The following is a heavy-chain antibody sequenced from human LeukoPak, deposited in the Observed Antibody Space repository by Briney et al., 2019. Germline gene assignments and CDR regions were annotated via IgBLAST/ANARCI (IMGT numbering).Heavy chain of an antibody. CDR1: GGTFSSYA. CDR2: IIPIFGTA. V-gene: IGHV1-69*05. D-gene: IGHD3-22*01. J-gene: IGHJ5*02. Sequence: GASVKVSCKASGGTFSSYAISWVRQAPGQGLEWMGGIIPIFGTANYAQKLQGRVTMTTDTSTSTAYMELRSLRSDDTAVYYCARTPMIVVGNWFDPWGQGTLVTVSS. CDR3: ARTPMIVVGNWFDP.